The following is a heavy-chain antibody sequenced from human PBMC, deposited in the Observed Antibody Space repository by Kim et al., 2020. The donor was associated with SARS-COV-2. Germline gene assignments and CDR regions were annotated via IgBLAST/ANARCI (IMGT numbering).Heavy chain of an antibody. CDR2: T. V-gene: IGHV3-74*01. D-gene: IGHD3-9*01. J-gene: IGHJ6*02. Sequence: TRYAAPVEGRFTISKDNAKNPLYLKRNSLRAEDTAVYYCARTIPSYYGMDVWGQGPTVTVSS. CDR3: ARTIPSYYGMDV.